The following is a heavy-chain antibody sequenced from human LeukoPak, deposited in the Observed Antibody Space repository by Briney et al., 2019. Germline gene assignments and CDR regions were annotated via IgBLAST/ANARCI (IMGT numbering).Heavy chain of an antibody. V-gene: IGHV3-30*04. D-gene: IGHD2-2*01. CDR3: ARAAEASCSGTSCYRYFHH. J-gene: IGHJ1*01. CDR2: IASDGRTT. Sequence: GRALRLSCSASGFTFKDYAMHWVRQAPGLGLEWVAVIASDGRTTYYADSVSGRFTISRDNSNNALSLQMNSLNADDTAVYYCARAAEASCSGTSCYRYFHHWGQGTLVTVSS. CDR1: GFTFKDYA.